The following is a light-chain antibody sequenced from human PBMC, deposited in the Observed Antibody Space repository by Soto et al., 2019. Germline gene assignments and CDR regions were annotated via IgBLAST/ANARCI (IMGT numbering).Light chain of an antibody. J-gene: IGKJ1*01. CDR1: QSVSSY. Sequence: EIVLTQSPATLSLSPGERATLSCRASQSVSSYLAWYQQKPGQAPRLLIYGVFSRATGIPDRFSGSGSGTDFTLTISRLEPEDSAVYFCHQYAYSPRTFGQGTKVDIK. V-gene: IGKV3-20*01. CDR2: GVF. CDR3: HQYAYSPRT.